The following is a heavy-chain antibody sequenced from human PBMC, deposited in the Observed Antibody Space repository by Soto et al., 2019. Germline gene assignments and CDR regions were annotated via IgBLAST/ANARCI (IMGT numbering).Heavy chain of an antibody. J-gene: IGHJ5*02. Sequence: SETLSLTCTVSGGSISSYYWSWIRQPPGKGLEWIGYIYYSGSTNYNPSLKSRVTISVDTSKNQFSLKLSSVTAADTAVYYCARASTVVTPHWFDPWGQGTLVTVSS. V-gene: IGHV4-59*01. CDR1: GGSISSYY. CDR3: ARASTVVTPHWFDP. D-gene: IGHD2-21*02. CDR2: IYYSGST.